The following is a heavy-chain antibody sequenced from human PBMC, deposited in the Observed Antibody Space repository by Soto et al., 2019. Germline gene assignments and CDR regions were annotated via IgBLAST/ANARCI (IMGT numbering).Heavy chain of an antibody. CDR1: GFTFTRYS. V-gene: IGHV3-21*06. J-gene: IGHJ4*02. CDR3: ARESEDLTSNFDY. Sequence: EVQLVESGGGLVQPGGSLRLSCAASGFTFTRYSMNWVRQAPGKGLEWVSSISSTTNYIYYGASMKGRFTISRDNAKNSLYLEMNRLRAEDTAVYYCARESEDLTSNFDYWGQGTLVTVSS. CDR2: ISSTTNYI.